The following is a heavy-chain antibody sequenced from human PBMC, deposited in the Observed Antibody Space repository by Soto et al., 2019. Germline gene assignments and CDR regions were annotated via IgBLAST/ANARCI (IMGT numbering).Heavy chain of an antibody. V-gene: IGHV4-38-2*01. Sequence: SETLSLTCAVSGYSISSGNYWAWVRQPPGRGLEWIGSLYHIGSTHYNTSLKSRVTISVDTSKNHFSLELSSVTAADTAIYYCRSSTSCYDESCVDVWGQGTMVTVSS. CDR3: RSSTSCYDESCVDV. D-gene: IGHD2-2*01. J-gene: IGHJ6*02. CDR1: GYSISSGNY. CDR2: LYHIGST.